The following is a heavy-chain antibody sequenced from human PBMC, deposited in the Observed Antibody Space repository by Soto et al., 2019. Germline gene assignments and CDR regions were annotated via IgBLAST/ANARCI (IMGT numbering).Heavy chain of an antibody. V-gene: IGHV1-69*12. CDR1: GGTFGNSA. CDR2: IIPIFSTP. Sequence: QVQLVQSGAEVKKPGSSVTVSCKASGGTFGNSAISWVRQAPGQGLEWMGGIIPIFSTPDYAQKFQGRVTITADESTSTAYMELTRLRSQDTPAYYCARDNDRQQLGGNYSSAIDVGGPGTTVTVSS. CDR3: ARDNDRQQLGGNYSSAIDV. J-gene: IGHJ6*02. D-gene: IGHD2-8*01.